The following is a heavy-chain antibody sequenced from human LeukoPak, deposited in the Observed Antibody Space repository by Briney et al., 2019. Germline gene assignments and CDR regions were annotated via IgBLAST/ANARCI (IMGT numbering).Heavy chain of an antibody. Sequence: GGSLRLSCAASGFTFSSYSMNWVRQAPGKGLEWVSSISSSSSYIYYADSGKGRFTISRDNAKNSLYLQMNSLRAEDTAVYYCARETRGITGTLSMDVWGKGTTVTVSS. V-gene: IGHV3-21*01. CDR1: GFTFSSYS. CDR2: ISSSSSYI. CDR3: ARETRGITGTLSMDV. J-gene: IGHJ6*04. D-gene: IGHD1-7*01.